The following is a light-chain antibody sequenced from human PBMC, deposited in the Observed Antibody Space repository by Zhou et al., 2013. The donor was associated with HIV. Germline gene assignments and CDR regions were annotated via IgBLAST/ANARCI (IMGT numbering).Light chain of an antibody. CDR3: QQYNDFPS. Sequence: DIQMTQSPSTLSASVGDRVTISCRASQTIRRSLAWYQQKPGKAPKLLIYKASNLQSGVPSRFSGSGSGTEFSLTISGLQPDDFATYYCQQYNDFPSFGGGTTVEI. CDR1: QTIRRS. CDR2: KAS. J-gene: IGKJ4*01. V-gene: IGKV1-5*03.